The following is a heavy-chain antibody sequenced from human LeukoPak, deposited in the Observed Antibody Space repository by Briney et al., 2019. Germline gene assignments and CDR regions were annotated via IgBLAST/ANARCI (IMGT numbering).Heavy chain of an antibody. CDR3: ARSEYYYDSSGYYTFYFDY. D-gene: IGHD3-22*01. Sequence: ESGPTLVKPTQTLTLTCTFSGFSLSTSGVGVGWIRQPPGKALEWLALIYWDDDKRYSPSLKSRVTITKDTSKNQVVLRMTNMDPVDTATYYCARSEYYYDSSGYYTFYFDYWGQGTLVTVSP. J-gene: IGHJ4*02. CDR1: GFSLSTSGVG. V-gene: IGHV2-5*02. CDR2: IYWDDDK.